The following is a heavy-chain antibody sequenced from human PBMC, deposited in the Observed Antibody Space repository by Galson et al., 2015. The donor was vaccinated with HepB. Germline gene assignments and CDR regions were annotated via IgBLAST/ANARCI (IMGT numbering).Heavy chain of an antibody. J-gene: IGHJ4*02. Sequence: SLRLSCAASGFIFSSYAMSWVRQAPGKGLECVSGISGSGGSTYYADSVKGRFTISRDNSKNTLYLQMNSLRAEDTAVYYCAKARGYFFDSSGYRLEYWGQGTLITVSS. CDR3: AKARGYFFDSSGYRLEY. CDR1: GFIFSSYA. D-gene: IGHD3-22*01. V-gene: IGHV3-23*01. CDR2: ISGSGGST.